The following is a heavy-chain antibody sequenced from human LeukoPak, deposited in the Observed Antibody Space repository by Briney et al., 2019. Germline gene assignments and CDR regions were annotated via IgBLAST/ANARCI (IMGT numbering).Heavy chain of an antibody. CDR3: ARADTPSTLVVVTANKGPGGAFDI. J-gene: IGHJ3*02. CDR1: GGSISSGGYS. Sequence: SETLSLTCAVSGGSISSGGYSWSWIRQPPGKGLEWIGYIYHSGSTYYNPSLKSRVTISVDRSKNQFSLKLSSVTAADTAVYYCARADTPSTLVVVTANKGPGGAFDIWGQGTMVTVSS. CDR2: IYHSGST. D-gene: IGHD2-21*02. V-gene: IGHV4-30-2*01.